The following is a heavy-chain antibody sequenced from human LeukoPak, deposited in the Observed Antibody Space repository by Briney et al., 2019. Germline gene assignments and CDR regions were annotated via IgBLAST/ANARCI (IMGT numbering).Heavy chain of an antibody. D-gene: IGHD3-22*01. Sequence: SETLSLTRIVSGGSLRRYYWRCIRQPRGKQREGMGYSYYSGSTNYNLSIKSRVTISVSTSKNQFSLKLSSVTGADTAVYYCARRARLTTNGMDVWGQGTTVTVSS. CDR2: SYYSGST. CDR3: ARRARLTTNGMDV. V-gene: IGHV4-59*01. J-gene: IGHJ6*02. CDR1: GGSLRRYY.